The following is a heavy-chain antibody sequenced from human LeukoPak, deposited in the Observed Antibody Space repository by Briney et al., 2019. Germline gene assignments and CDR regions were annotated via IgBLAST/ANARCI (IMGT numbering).Heavy chain of an antibody. CDR3: ASRYSSGWFYH. V-gene: IGHV3-11*01. D-gene: IGHD6-19*01. J-gene: IGHJ5*02. CDR2: ISSGSRTI. Sequence: GGSLRLSCAASGFTFSDYYMSWIRQAPGKGLEWVSYISSGSRTIYYADSVKGRFTISRDNAKNSLYLQMNSLRAEDTAVYYCASRYSSGWFYHSGRGTLVTVSS. CDR1: GFTFSDYY.